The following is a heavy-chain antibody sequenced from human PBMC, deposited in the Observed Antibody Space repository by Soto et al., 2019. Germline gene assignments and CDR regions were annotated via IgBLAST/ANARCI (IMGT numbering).Heavy chain of an antibody. CDR1: GFSLSTSGVG. D-gene: IGHD3-10*01. CDR3: AHLKRFGELV. J-gene: IGHJ4*02. CDR2: IYWDDDK. Sequence: QITLKESGPPLVKPTQTLTLTCTFSGFSLSTSGVGVGWIRQPPGKALECLALIYWDDDKRYSPSLKSRLTTSEDTSKYLVVLTLTNMDPVDTATYYCAHLKRFGELVWGQGTLVTVSS. V-gene: IGHV2-5*02.